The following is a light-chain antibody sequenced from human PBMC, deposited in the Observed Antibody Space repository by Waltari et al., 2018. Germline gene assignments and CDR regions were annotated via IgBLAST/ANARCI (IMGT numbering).Light chain of an antibody. J-gene: IGKJ2*01. CDR1: QSISTS. V-gene: IGKV3-15*01. CDR2: GAS. Sequence: IVMTQSPATLSVSPGERATLSCRASQSISTSLAWFQEKPGQAPRLLLHGASTRATGVPARFSGSGSGTYFTLVISSLQSEDFAVYYCQQYDKWLRYSFGQGTKLEIK. CDR3: QQYDKWLRYS.